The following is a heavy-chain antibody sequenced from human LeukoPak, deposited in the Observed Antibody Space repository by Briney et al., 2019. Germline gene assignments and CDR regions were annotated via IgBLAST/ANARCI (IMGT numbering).Heavy chain of an antibody. CDR3: VRDQIINRVRSGFDY. V-gene: IGHV3-30-3*01. J-gene: IGHJ4*02. Sequence: GGSLRLSCAASGFTFSSYAMHWVRQAPGKGLEWVAVISYDGSNKYYADSVKGRFTISRDNSKNTLYLQMNSLRAEDTAVYYCVRDQIINRVRSGFDYWGQGTLVTVSS. CDR1: GFTFSSYA. D-gene: IGHD3-10*01. CDR2: ISYDGSNK.